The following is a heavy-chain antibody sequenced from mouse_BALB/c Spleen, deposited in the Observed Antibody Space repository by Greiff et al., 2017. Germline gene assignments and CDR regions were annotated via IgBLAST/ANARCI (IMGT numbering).Heavy chain of an antibody. CDR3: ARRGDRYDVDAMDY. V-gene: IGHV5-17*02. D-gene: IGHD2-14*01. CDR1: GFTFSSFG. J-gene: IGHJ4*01. Sequence: DVKLVESGGGLVQPGGSRKLSCAASGFTFSSFGMHWVRQAPEKGLEWVAYISSGSSTIYYADTVKGRFTISRDNPKNTLFLQMTSLRSEDTAMYYCARRGDRYDVDAMDYWGQGTSVTVSS. CDR2: ISSGSSTI.